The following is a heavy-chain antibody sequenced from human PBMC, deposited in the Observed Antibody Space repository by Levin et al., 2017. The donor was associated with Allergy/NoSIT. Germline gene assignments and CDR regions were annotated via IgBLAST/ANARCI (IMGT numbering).Heavy chain of an antibody. CDR2: ITPHTGAA. J-gene: IGHJ4*02. Sequence: GESLKISCKTSGYTFTDYFLHWVRQAPGQGLEWMGWITPHTGAADYAHRFQGRVTMTRDTSISTVYMELTRLTSDDTAVYFCARERYSGYDLDYWGQGTLVTVSS. CDR1: GYTFTDYF. V-gene: IGHV1-2*02. CDR3: ARERYSGYDLDY. D-gene: IGHD5-12*01.